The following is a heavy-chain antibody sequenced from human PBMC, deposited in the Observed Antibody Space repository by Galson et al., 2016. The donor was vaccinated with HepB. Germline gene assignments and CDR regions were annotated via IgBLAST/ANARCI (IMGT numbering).Heavy chain of an antibody. CDR2: ISGSGGTT. D-gene: IGHD3-3*01. Sequence: SLRLSCAASGFTFSSYALSWVRQAPGKGQEWVSVISGSGGTTYYADSVKGRFTISRDNSKNALYLQMNSLRAEDTAVYYCAKEPNYDFWSGHPFDYWGQGTLVTVSS. J-gene: IGHJ4*02. CDR1: GFTFSSYA. CDR3: AKEPNYDFWSGHPFDY. V-gene: IGHV3-23*01.